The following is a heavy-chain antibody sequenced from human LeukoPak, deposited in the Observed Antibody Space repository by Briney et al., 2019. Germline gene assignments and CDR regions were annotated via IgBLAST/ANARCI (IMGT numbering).Heavy chain of an antibody. CDR1: GFTFSSYW. CDR3: ARVTPGSGYYYYYGMDV. J-gene: IGHJ6*02. CDR2: ISYDGSNK. Sequence: GGSLRLSCAASGFTFSSYWMSWVRQAPGKGLEWVAVISYDGSNKYYADSVKGRFTISRDNSKNTLYLQMNSLRAEDTAVYYCARVTPGSGYYYYYGMDVWGQGTTVTVSS. V-gene: IGHV3-30-3*01. D-gene: IGHD2-15*01.